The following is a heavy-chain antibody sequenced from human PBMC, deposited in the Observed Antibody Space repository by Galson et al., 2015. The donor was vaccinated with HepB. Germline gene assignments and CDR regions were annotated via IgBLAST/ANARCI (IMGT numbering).Heavy chain of an antibody. CDR3: AKDGRPTGSSHLYLHY. V-gene: IGHV3-23*01. CDR1: GFTFSSYA. J-gene: IGHJ4*02. Sequence: SLRLSCAASGFTFSSYAVNWVRQAPGKGLEWVSGISGSGRGTYYADSVKGRFTISKDSSTNTVYVQMNSLRVEDTAVYYCAKDGRPTGSSHLYLHYWGQGTLVTVTS. D-gene: IGHD2-8*01. CDR2: ISGSGRGT.